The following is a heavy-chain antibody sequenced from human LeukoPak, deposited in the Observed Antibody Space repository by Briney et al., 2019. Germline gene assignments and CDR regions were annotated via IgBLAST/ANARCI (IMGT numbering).Heavy chain of an antibody. CDR3: ARAQAWVVSAPFDY. V-gene: IGHV3-23*01. CDR1: GFTFSSYA. Sequence: GGSLRLSCAASGFTFSSYAMSWVRQAPGKGLEWVSAISGSGGSTYYADSVKGRFTISRDNSKNTLYLQMNSLRAEDTAVYYCARAQAWVVSAPFDYWGQGTLVTVSS. D-gene: IGHD2-15*01. CDR2: ISGSGGST. J-gene: IGHJ4*02.